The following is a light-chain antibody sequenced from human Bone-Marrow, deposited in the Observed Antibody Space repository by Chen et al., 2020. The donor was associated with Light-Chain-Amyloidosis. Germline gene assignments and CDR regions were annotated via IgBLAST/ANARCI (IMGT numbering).Light chain of an antibody. CDR2: WAS. J-gene: IGKJ1*01. V-gene: IGKV4-1*01. CDR3: QQYYSTPRT. Sequence: DIVMTQSQDSLAVSRGERATINCKSSQSVLYSSTNQNYLACYQQKTGQPPKLLLYWASTRGPGVPDRFSGSGSGTDFTLTISSLQTADVAVYYCQQYYSTPRTFGQGTKVEIK. CDR1: QSVLYSSTNQNY.